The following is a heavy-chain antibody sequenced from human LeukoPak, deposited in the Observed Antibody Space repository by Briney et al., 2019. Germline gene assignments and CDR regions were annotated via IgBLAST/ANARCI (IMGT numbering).Heavy chain of an antibody. J-gene: IGHJ6*02. CDR2: TYYMSKWYN. V-gene: IGHV6-1*01. CDR1: GDSVSSNSAT. CDR3: ARADYYSAMDV. Sequence: SQTLSLTCALSGDSVSSNSATWNWLRQSPSRGLEWLGRTYYMSKWYNDYAVSVKSRITINPDTSKNQFSLQLNSVTPEDTAVYYCARADYYSAMDVWGQGTAVAVSS.